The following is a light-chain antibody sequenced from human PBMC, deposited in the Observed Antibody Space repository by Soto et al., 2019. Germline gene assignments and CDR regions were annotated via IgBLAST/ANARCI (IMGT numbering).Light chain of an antibody. J-gene: IGLJ3*02. V-gene: IGLV1-40*01. CDR3: QSYDSGLSGHWV. Sequence: QPVLTQPPSVSGAPGQRVTISCTGSSSNIGAGYDVHWYQRIPGTAPKLLIYAVTNRPSGVPDRFSGSKSDTSASLAITGLQAEDEADYYCQSYDSGLSGHWVFGGGTKLTVL. CDR2: AVT. CDR1: SSNIGAGYD.